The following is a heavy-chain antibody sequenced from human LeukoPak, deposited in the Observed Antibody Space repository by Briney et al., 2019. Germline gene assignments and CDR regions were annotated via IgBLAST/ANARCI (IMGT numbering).Heavy chain of an antibody. CDR2: IYYSGST. J-gene: IGHJ6*03. D-gene: IGHD3-10*01. CDR1: GGSISSYY. V-gene: IGHV4-59*01. Sequence: RPSETLSLTCTVSGGSISSYYWSWIRQPPGRGLEWIGYIYYSGSTDYNPSLKSRVTISVDTSKNQFSLKLSSVTAADTAVYYCARAVRAKDDKIRGRVYYMDVWGKGTTVTISS. CDR3: ARAVRAKDDKIRGRVYYMDV.